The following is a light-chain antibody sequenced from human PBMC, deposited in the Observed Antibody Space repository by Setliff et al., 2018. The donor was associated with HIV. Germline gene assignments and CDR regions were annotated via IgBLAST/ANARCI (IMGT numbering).Light chain of an antibody. V-gene: IGLV2-11*01. CDR2: DVI. Sequence: QSVLAQPRSVSGSPGQSVTISCTGTSSDVGGYNYVSWYQQHPGEAPKLLIYDVIKRPSGVPGRFSGSKSGNTASLTISGLQAEDEADYYCCSYAGSNIPLVFGTGTKVTV. CDR3: CSYAGSNIPLV. J-gene: IGLJ1*01. CDR1: SSDVGGYNY.